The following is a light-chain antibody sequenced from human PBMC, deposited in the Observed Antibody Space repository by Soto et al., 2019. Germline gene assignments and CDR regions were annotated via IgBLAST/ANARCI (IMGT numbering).Light chain of an antibody. J-gene: IGKJ2*01. CDR3: QQYGTSPMYT. V-gene: IGKV3-20*01. CDR2: GSS. Sequence: EIVLTQSPGTLSLSPGERATLSCRASQIVSTTYLAWYQQKPGQAPRLLIYGSSSRAPGIPERFSGSASGTDFTITSSRLEPEDCAVYYCQQYGTSPMYTFGQGTKLEI. CDR1: QIVSTTY.